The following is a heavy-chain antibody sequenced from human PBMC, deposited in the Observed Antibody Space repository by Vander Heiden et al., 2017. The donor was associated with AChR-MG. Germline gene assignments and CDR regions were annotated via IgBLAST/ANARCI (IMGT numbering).Heavy chain of an antibody. CDR1: GFSLSTTGLG. V-gene: IGHV2-5*01. Sequence: QITLKESGPTLVKPTQTLTLTCTFSGFSLSTTGLGVGWIRQTPGKALEWLALINWNDDKRYSPSLKNRLTITNGTPKNQVVLTMTNMEPVDTATYYCAQSIIARPVNGAFDIWGQGTLVTVSS. CDR3: AQSIIARPVNGAFDI. CDR2: INWNDDK. D-gene: IGHD4-17*01. J-gene: IGHJ3*02.